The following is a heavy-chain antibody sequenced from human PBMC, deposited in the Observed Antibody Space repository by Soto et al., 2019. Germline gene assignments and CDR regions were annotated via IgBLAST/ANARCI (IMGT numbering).Heavy chain of an antibody. V-gene: IGHV4-39*01. CDR3: ARGLGYYDYIWGSYRHPHDYYYMDV. D-gene: IGHD3-16*02. Sequence: SETLSLTCTVSGGSISSSSYYWGWIRQPPGKGLEWIGSIYYSGSTYYNPSLKSRVTISVDTSKNQFSLKLSSVTAADTAVYYCARGLGYYDYIWGSYRHPHDYYYMDVWGKGTTVTVSS. CDR2: IYYSGST. J-gene: IGHJ6*03. CDR1: GGSISSSSYY.